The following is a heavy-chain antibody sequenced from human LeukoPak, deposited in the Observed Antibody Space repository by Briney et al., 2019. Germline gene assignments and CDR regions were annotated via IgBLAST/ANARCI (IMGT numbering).Heavy chain of an antibody. V-gene: IGHV3-21*01. CDR3: AKGSGWYHY. J-gene: IGHJ4*02. Sequence: GGSLRLSCEASGFTLSGHSMNWVRQAPGKGLEWVASIDTNSFYIYHADSVMGRFTISRDNAKNSLYLQMSSLRVEDTAVYYCAKGSGWYHYWGQGTLVTVSS. D-gene: IGHD6-19*01. CDR1: GFTLSGHS. CDR2: IDTNSFYI.